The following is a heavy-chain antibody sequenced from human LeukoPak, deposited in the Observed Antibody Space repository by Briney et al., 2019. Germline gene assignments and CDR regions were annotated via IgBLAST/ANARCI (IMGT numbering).Heavy chain of an antibody. CDR1: GFTFDDYG. Sequence: PGGSLRLSCAASGFTFDDYGMSWVRQAPGKGLEWVSGINWNGGSTGYADSVKGRFTISRDNATNSLYLQMNSLRAEDTALYYCARAPRYDFWSGSSWNYFDYWGQGTLVTVSS. D-gene: IGHD3-3*01. V-gene: IGHV3-20*04. CDR3: ARAPRYDFWSGSSWNYFDY. J-gene: IGHJ4*02. CDR2: INWNGGST.